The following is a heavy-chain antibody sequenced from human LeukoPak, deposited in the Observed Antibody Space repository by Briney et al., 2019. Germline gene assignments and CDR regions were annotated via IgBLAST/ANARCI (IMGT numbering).Heavy chain of an antibody. D-gene: IGHD1-26*01. Sequence: PGGSLRLSCAASGFTFSSYAMSWVRQAPGKGLEGVSAISGSGGSTYYADSVKGRFTISRDNAKNTLYLQMNSLRVEDTAVYYCARVATGSYHFDYWGQGTLVTVSS. CDR2: ISGSGGST. J-gene: IGHJ4*02. CDR1: GFTFSSYA. V-gene: IGHV3-23*01. CDR3: ARVATGSYHFDY.